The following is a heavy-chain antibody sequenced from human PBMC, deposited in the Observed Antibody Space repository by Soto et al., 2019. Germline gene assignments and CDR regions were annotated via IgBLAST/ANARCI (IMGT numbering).Heavy chain of an antibody. CDR1: GYIFNNYG. CDR3: ARDIVLAPSTRENAMDA. Sequence: QVQLVQSGGEVKKPGASVKVSCKASGYIFNNYGITWVRQAPGQGLEWMGWISGYNGKTNNAQKFQGRVTMTTDTSTTTAYMELRSLRFDDTAVYYCARDIVLAPSTRENAMDAWGQGTTVTVSS. D-gene: IGHD2-2*01. V-gene: IGHV1-18*01. J-gene: IGHJ6*02. CDR2: ISGYNGKT.